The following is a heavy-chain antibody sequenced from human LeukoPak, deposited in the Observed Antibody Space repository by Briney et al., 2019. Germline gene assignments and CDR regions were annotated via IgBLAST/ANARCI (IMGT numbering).Heavy chain of an antibody. V-gene: IGHV1-2*02. CDR3: ARGLGIAAGPRNWCDP. CDR1: GYTFTGYY. CDR2: INPNSGGT. J-gene: IGHJ5*02. Sequence: ASVKVSCKASGYTFTGYYMHWVRQAPGQGLEWMGWINPNSGGTNYAQKFQGRVTMTRDTSISTAYMELSRLRSDDTAVYYCARGLGIAAGPRNWCDPWGQGTLVTVSS. D-gene: IGHD6-13*01.